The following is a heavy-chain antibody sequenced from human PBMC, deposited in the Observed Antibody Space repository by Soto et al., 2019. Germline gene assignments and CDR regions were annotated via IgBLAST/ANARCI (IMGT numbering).Heavy chain of an antibody. J-gene: IGHJ4*02. CDR3: ARVYSGSYSDY. Sequence: SETLSLTCAVSGGSIRSNNWWSWVRQPPGKGLEWIGEIFHSGSTNYNPYLKTRVTISVDKSKNQFSLKLSSVTAADTAVYYCARVYSGSYSDYWGQGTLVTVS. D-gene: IGHD1-26*01. V-gene: IGHV4-4*02. CDR2: IFHSGST. CDR1: GGSIRSNNW.